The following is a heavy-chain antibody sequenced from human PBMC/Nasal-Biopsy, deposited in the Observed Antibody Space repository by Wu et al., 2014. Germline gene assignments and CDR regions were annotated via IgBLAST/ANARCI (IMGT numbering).Heavy chain of an antibody. CDR3: ARPNYYDSSVWYFDL. V-gene: IGHV1-18*01. CDR2: ISAYNGNT. J-gene: IGHJ2*01. Sequence: SWVRQAPGQGLEWMGWISAYNGNTNYAQKLQGRVTMTTDTSTSTAYMELRSLRSDDTAVYYCARPNYYDSSVWYFDLWGRGTLVTVSS. D-gene: IGHD3-22*01.